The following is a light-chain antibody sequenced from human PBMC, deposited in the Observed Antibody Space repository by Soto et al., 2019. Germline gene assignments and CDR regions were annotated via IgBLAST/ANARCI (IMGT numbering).Light chain of an antibody. J-gene: IGLJ2*01. V-gene: IGLV1-47*01. CDR3: AAWDDSPSGVV. Sequence: QSVLTQPPSASGTPGQRVTISCSGTSSNIGNNYVCWYQQLPGTAPKLLIYRNNQRPSGVPDRFSGSKSGTSASLAISGLRSDDEADYYCAAWDDSPSGVVFGGGTKLTVL. CDR1: SSNIGNNY. CDR2: RNN.